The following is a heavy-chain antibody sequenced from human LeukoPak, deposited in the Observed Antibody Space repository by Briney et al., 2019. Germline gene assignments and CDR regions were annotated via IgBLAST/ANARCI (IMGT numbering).Heavy chain of an antibody. CDR3: ARLYDFWSGPFDY. Sequence: SETLSLTCTVSGGSISSYYWSWIRQPPGKGLEWIGYIYYSGSTNYNPSLKSRVTISVDTSKNQFSLKLSSVTAADTAVYYCARLYDFWSGPFDYWGQGTLVTVSS. J-gene: IGHJ4*02. D-gene: IGHD3-3*01. CDR2: IYYSGST. CDR1: GGSISSYY. V-gene: IGHV4-59*01.